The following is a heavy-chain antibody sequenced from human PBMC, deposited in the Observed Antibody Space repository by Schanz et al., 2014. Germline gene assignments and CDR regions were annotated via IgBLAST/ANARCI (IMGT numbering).Heavy chain of an antibody. CDR1: GFTISSYS. CDR3: AIIGVMVAVAGTRADY. J-gene: IGHJ4*02. D-gene: IGHD6-19*01. V-gene: IGHV3-21*01. CDR2: ISSSGSYI. Sequence: VQMVESGGGVVQPGRSLRLSCAASGFTISSYSMNWVRQAPGKGLEWVSSISSSGSYIYYADSVKGRFSISRDNARNSLYLHMNTLGAEDTAVYYCAIIGVMVAVAGTRADYWGQGTLVTVSS.